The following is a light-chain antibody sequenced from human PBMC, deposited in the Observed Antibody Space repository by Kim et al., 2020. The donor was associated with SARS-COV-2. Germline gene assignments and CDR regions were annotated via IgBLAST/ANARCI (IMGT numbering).Light chain of an antibody. CDR2: RYN. J-gene: IGLJ3*02. V-gene: IGLV10-54*04. Sequence: QTATLTCTGTSNNVGGLGAAWLKHHRCHPPKRLSYRYNNRPAGISERFSASRSGNTASLTITGLQPEDETDYYCSAWDSSLRAWVFGGVTQLTVL. CDR1: SNNVGGLG. CDR3: SAWDSSLRAWV.